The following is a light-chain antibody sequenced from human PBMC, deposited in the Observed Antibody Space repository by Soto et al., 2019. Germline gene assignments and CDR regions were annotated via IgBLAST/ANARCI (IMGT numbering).Light chain of an antibody. Sequence: EIVLTQSPGTLSLSPGESATLSCRASQSVSASYLAWYQQKPGQAPRLLIYGASSRATGIPDRFSAGGSGTDFTFTISRLEPEEFAVYYCQQFGSSPVTFGQGTKVELK. J-gene: IGKJ2*01. CDR2: GAS. CDR3: QQFGSSPVT. CDR1: QSVSASY. V-gene: IGKV3-20*01.